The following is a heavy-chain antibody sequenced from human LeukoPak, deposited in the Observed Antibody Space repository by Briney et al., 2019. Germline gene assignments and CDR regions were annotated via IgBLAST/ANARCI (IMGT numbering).Heavy chain of an antibody. CDR2: IDTNTGNP. D-gene: IGHD1-26*01. J-gene: IGHJ4*02. V-gene: IGHV7-4-1*02. Sequence: ASVKVSCKASGYTFTSYAMSWVRQAPGQGLEWMGWIDTNTGNPTYAQGFTGRFVFSLDTSVSTAYLQISSLKAEDTAVYYCARRAHEHYFDYWGQGTLVTVSS. CDR3: ARRAHEHYFDY. CDR1: GYTFTSYA.